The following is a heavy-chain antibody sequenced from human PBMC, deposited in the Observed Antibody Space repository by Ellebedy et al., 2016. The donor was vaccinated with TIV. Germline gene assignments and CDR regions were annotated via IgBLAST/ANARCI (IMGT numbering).Heavy chain of an antibody. CDR3: ASGDCSGGSCYKNDN. Sequence: GSLRLSCAVYGGSFSGYYWIWNRQPPGKGLEWIGEINHSGSTSYNPSLKSRVTISIDISKTQFSLKRSSVTAAETAVYYCASGDCSGGSCYKNDNWGQGTLVTVSS. CDR2: INHSGST. J-gene: IGHJ4*02. D-gene: IGHD2-15*01. V-gene: IGHV4-34*01. CDR1: GGSFSGYY.